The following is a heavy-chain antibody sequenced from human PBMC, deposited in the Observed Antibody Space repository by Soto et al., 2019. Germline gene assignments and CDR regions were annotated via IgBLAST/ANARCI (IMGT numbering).Heavy chain of an antibody. CDR1: GGIFYTYT. D-gene: IGHD5-18*01. Sequence: SVKVSCKASGGIFYTYTFSWVRQAPGQGLEWMGSITPIYPTTNYAEKFQGRLTVTADGSTNTAYMELNSLTSDDTAVYYCARIPRYSFPTSDDLDSWGQGTLVTVSS. J-gene: IGHJ4*02. V-gene: IGHV1-69*13. CDR2: ITPIYPTT. CDR3: ARIPRYSFPTSDDLDS.